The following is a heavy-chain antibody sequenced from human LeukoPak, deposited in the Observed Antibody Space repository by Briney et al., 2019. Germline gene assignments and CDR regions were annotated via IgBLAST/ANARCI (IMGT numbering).Heavy chain of an antibody. CDR2: ISSSGSTI. Sequence: GGSPRLSCAASGFTFSSYEMNWVRQAPGKGLEWVSYISSSGSTIYYADSVKGRFTISRDNAKKSLYLQMNSLRGEDTGVYYCARDPHYYGSGSFDYWGQGTLVTVSS. V-gene: IGHV3-48*03. CDR3: ARDPHYYGSGSFDY. J-gene: IGHJ4*02. D-gene: IGHD3-10*01. CDR1: GFTFSSYE.